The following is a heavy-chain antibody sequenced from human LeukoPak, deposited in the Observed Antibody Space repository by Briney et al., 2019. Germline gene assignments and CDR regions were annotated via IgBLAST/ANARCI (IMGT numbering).Heavy chain of an antibody. Sequence: PGGSLRLSCAASGFTFTRYWMSWVRQAPGKGLEWVANINQDGRDTYYVDSVRGRFTVSRDNAKNSVYLQMDSLRAEDTAVYYCAKDLRYFDWLDSAIFDYWGQGTLVTVSS. D-gene: IGHD3-9*01. CDR2: INQDGRDT. V-gene: IGHV3-7*01. CDR3: AKDLRYFDWLDSAIFDY. CDR1: GFTFTRYW. J-gene: IGHJ4*02.